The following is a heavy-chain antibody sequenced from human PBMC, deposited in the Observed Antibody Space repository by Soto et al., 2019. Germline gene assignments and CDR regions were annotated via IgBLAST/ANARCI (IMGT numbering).Heavy chain of an antibody. CDR3: ATSIVVAPDYYFDY. D-gene: IGHD3-22*01. CDR2: FDLEDGET. J-gene: IGHJ4*02. CDR1: GYTLTELS. Sequence: GASVKVSCKVSGYTLTELSMHWVRQAPGKGLEWMGGFDLEDGETIYAQKIQGRVTMTEDTSTDTAYMELSSLRSEDTAVYYCATSIVVAPDYYFDYWGQGTLVTVSS. V-gene: IGHV1-24*01.